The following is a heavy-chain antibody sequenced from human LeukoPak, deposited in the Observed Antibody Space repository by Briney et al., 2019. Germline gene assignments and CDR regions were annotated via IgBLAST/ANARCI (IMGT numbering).Heavy chain of an antibody. D-gene: IGHD6-13*01. CDR3: TRDRGAAAVPFDY. CDR1: GFTFSDYY. CDR2: ISSSSSTI. Sequence: GGSLRLSCAASGFTFSDYYMSWIRQAPGKGLEWVSYISSSSSTIYYADSVKGRFTISRDNAKNSLYLQMNSLRAEDTAVYYCTRDRGAAAVPFDYWGQGTLVTVSS. J-gene: IGHJ4*02. V-gene: IGHV3-11*04.